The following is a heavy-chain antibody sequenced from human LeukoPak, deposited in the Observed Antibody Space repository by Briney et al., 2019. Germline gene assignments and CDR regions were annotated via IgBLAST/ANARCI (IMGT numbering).Heavy chain of an antibody. Sequence: PSETLSLTCSVSGGSISSYYWSWIRQSPGEGLEWIGNIYYSGSTNYNPSLKSRVAISVHTSSNQFSLNLPSVTPADADVYYCARSGSYSGICDSWGQGTLVTVSS. CDR3: ARSGSYSGICDS. V-gene: IGHV4-59*01. CDR2: IYYSGST. J-gene: IGHJ4*02. D-gene: IGHD1-26*01. CDR1: GGSISSYY.